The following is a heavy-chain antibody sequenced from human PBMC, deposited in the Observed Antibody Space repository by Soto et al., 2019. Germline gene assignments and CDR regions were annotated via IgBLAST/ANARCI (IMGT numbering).Heavy chain of an antibody. CDR1: GGSFSCYS. CDR2: INHSGSI. Sequence: SETLSLPCAVHGGSFSCYSWSWIRQPPGKGLEWIGVINHSGSINYNQTLKSRVTISVDTSKNQFSLKLSTVTAADTAVYYCAGCIAVAIFDYWGQGTLVTVSS. J-gene: IGHJ4*02. D-gene: IGHD6-19*01. CDR3: AGCIAVAIFDY. V-gene: IGHV4-34*01.